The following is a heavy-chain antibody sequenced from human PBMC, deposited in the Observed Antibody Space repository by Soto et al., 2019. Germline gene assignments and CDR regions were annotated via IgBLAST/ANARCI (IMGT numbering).Heavy chain of an antibody. CDR3: ARDAPNCSSTSCRYCYYYYGMDV. V-gene: IGHV1-18*01. D-gene: IGHD2-2*01. Sequence: GASVKVSCKASGYTFTSYGISWVRQAPGQGLEWMGWISAYNGNTNYAQKLQGRVTMTTDTSTSTAYMELRSLRSDDTAVYYCARDAPNCSSTSCRYCYYYYGMDVWGQGTTVTVSS. CDR2: ISAYNGNT. J-gene: IGHJ6*02. CDR1: GYTFTSYG.